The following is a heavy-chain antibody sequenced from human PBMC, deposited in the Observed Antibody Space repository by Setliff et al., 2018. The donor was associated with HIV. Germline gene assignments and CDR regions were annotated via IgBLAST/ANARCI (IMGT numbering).Heavy chain of an antibody. V-gene: IGHV4-31*03. CDR3: AREGARHYGSGRYHSWFDP. CDR2: IYYSGST. J-gene: IGHJ5*02. CDR1: GGSINSAGYY. D-gene: IGHD3-10*01. Sequence: SETLSLTCTVSGGSINSAGYYWSWIRQHPGKGLEWIGYIYYSGSTYYNPSLKSRVTMSVDTSKNQFSLKLSSVTAADTAVYYCAREGARHYGSGRYHSWFDPWGQGTQVTVSS.